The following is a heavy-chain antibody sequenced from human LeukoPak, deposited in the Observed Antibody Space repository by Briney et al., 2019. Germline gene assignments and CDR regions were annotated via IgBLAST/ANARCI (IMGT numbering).Heavy chain of an antibody. Sequence: SETLSLTCAVYGGSFSGYYWSWIRQPPGKGLEWIGEINHSGSTNHNPSLKSRVTISVDTSKNQFSLKLSSVTAADTAVYYCARGRRLVYCSSTSCYVHFDYWGQGTLVTVSS. J-gene: IGHJ4*02. CDR3: ARGRRLVYCSSTSCYVHFDY. V-gene: IGHV4-34*01. D-gene: IGHD2-2*01. CDR2: INHSGST. CDR1: GGSFSGYY.